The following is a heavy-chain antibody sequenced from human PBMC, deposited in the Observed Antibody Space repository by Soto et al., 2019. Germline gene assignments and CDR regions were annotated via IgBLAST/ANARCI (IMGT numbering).Heavy chain of an antibody. Sequence: PGGSLRLSCAASGFTFSNAWMSWVRQAPGKGLEWVGRIKSKTDGGTTDYAAPVKGRFTISRDDSKNTLYLQMNSLKTEDTAVYYCTTGHDSSGYYPNYYYYGMDVWGQGTTVTVSS. D-gene: IGHD3-22*01. CDR1: GFTFSNAW. J-gene: IGHJ6*02. CDR3: TTGHDSSGYYPNYYYYGMDV. CDR2: IKSKTDGGTT. V-gene: IGHV3-15*01.